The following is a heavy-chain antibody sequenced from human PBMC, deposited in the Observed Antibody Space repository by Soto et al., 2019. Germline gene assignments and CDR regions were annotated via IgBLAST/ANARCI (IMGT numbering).Heavy chain of an antibody. CDR3: ARGSDGVWNWFDP. Sequence: SSETLSLTCAVSGGSISSGFYSWSWIRQPPGQGLEWIGYIYNSGNTYYNPSLMSRVTISVDRSQNHFSLKLTSVTAADTAVYYCARGSDGVWNWFDPWGQGTQVTVSS. D-gene: IGHD2-21*02. CDR2: IYNSGNT. V-gene: IGHV4-30-2*01. CDR1: GGSISSGFYS. J-gene: IGHJ5*02.